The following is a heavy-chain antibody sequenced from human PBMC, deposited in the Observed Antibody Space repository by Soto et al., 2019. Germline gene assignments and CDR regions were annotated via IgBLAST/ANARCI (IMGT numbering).Heavy chain of an antibody. D-gene: IGHD6-13*01. V-gene: IGHV3-48*02. Sequence: GSLGLSFAASVFTYRSYSMNLVRQAPGKGLEWVSYISISGTAIYYADSVKSRFTISRDDAKNSLYLQMNSLRDEDTSVYYCARDNGIAGSFDPWGQGALVPVSS. J-gene: IGHJ5*02. CDR3: ARDNGIAGSFDP. CDR2: ISISGTAI. CDR1: VFTYRSYS.